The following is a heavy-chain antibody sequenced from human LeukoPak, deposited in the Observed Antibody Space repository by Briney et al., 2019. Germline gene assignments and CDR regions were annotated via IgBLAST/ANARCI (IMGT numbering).Heavy chain of an antibody. J-gene: IGHJ4*02. CDR2: IKQDGSEK. CDR1: GFTFSSYW. D-gene: IGHD1-26*01. Sequence: PGGSPRLSCAASGFTFSSYWMSWVRQAPGKGLEWVANIKQDGSEKYYVDSVKGRFTISRDNAKNSLYLQMNSLRAEDTAVYYCAREHWSGSYSYFDYWGQGTLVTVSS. CDR3: AREHWSGSYSYFDY. V-gene: IGHV3-7*01.